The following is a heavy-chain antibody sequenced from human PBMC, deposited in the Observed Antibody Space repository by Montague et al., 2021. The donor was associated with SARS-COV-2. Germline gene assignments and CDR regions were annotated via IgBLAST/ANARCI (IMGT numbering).Heavy chain of an antibody. J-gene: IGHJ3*02. V-gene: IGHV4-59*01. Sequence: SETLSLTCTVSGGSITGYYWGWLRRSPGKGLEWTAYIYDGGAVNYNPSLGSRVTISTDTSKNQLSLKVNSVTAADTAVYYCVRDHPYGGPRGAYDIWGQGTVVTVSS. CDR3: VRDHPYGGPRGAYDI. CDR1: GGSITGYY. D-gene: IGHD4-23*01. CDR2: IYDGGAV.